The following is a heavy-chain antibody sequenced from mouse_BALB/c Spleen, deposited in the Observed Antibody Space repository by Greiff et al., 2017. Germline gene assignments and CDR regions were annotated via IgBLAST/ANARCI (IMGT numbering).Heavy chain of an antibody. CDR2: ISSGGSYT. CDR1: GFTFSSYT. Sequence: EVKLVESGGGLVKPGGSLKLSCAASGFTFSSYTMSWVRQTPEKRLEWVATISSGGSYTYYPDSVKGRFTISRDNAKNTLYLQMSSLKSEDTAMYYCTREEGYDGNYCEFAYWGQGTLVTVSA. J-gene: IGHJ3*01. V-gene: IGHV5-6-4*01. D-gene: IGHD2-3*01. CDR3: TREEGYDGNYCEFAY.